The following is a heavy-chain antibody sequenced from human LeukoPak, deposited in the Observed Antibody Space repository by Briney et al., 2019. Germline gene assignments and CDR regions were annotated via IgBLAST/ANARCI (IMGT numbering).Heavy chain of an antibody. D-gene: IGHD2-2*01. Sequence: SVKVSCKASGGTFSSYAISWVRQAPGQGLEWMGGVIPIFGTANYAQKFQGRVTITADESTSTAYMELSSLRSEDTAVYYCADSAKIGYCSSTSCYGAFDIWGQGTMVTVSS. J-gene: IGHJ3*02. CDR2: VIPIFGTA. CDR1: GGTFSSYA. V-gene: IGHV1-69*13. CDR3: ADSAKIGYCSSTSCYGAFDI.